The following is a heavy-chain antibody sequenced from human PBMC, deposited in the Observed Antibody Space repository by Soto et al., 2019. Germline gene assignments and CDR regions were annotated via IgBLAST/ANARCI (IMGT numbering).Heavy chain of an antibody. CDR2: IIPIFGTA. V-gene: IGHV1-69*13. CDR1: GGTFSSYA. J-gene: IGHJ3*02. D-gene: IGHD3-22*01. Sequence: PVKLSCKASGGTFSSYAISWVRPDTGQGLEWMGGIIPIFGTANYAQKFQGRVTITADESTSTAYMELSSLRSEDTAVYYCARSPKPYYYDSSGYYSAFDIWGQGTMVPGSS. CDR3: ARSPKPYYYDSSGYYSAFDI.